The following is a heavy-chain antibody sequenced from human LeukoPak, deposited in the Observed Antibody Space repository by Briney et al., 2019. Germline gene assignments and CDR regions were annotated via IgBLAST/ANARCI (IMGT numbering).Heavy chain of an antibody. CDR3: ARDWRQDNAFDL. CDR2: ITQDGSEK. V-gene: IGHV3-7*01. J-gene: IGHJ3*01. Sequence: GGSLRLSCAASEFTFSSHQMSWARQAPGKGLEWVAKITQDGSEKYYMDSVKGRFIISRDNGKNSLYLQMNSLRVEDTAVYCCARDWRQDNAFDLWGQGTMVTVSS. D-gene: IGHD2-15*01. CDR1: EFTFSSHQ.